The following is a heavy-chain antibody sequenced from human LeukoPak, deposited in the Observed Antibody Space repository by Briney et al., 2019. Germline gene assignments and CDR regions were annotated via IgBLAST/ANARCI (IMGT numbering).Heavy chain of an antibody. J-gene: IGHJ4*02. CDR2: VPQSGNT. V-gene: IGHV4-39*01. CDR3: ARQTGSGLFILP. CDR1: GDSISSSDHY. D-gene: IGHD3/OR15-3a*01. Sequence: SETLSLTCTLSGDSISSSDHYWVWIRQSPGKGLEWIGSVPQSGNTYYKSSLKSRVTVSIDTSKNQFSLRLTSVTAADTAVYYCARQTGSGLFILPGGQGTLVTVSS.